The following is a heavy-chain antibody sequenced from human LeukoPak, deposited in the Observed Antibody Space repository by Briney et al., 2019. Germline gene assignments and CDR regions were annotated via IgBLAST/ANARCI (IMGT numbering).Heavy chain of an antibody. D-gene: IGHD3-3*01. CDR1: GFTFSSYA. J-gene: IGHJ5*02. V-gene: IGHV3-23*01. CDR2: ISGSGGST. CDR3: ARTVLRFLEWDRFDP. Sequence: QPGGSLRLSCAASGFTFSSYAMSWVRQAPGKGLEWVSAISGSGGSTYYADSVKGRFTISRDNSKNTLYLQMNSLRAEDTAVYYCARTVLRFLEWDRFDPWGQGTLVTVSS.